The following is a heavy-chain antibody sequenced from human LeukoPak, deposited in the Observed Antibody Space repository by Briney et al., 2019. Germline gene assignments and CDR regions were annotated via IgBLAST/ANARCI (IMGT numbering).Heavy chain of an antibody. CDR1: GFTFSAYA. CDR3: ARDYGSPGDY. CDR2: TPYDGSSK. V-gene: IGHV3-30-3*01. J-gene: IGHJ4*02. D-gene: IGHD3-22*01. Sequence: PGRSLRLSCAGSGFTFSAYAMHWVRQAAGKGLEWVALTPYDGSSKYYADSVKGRFTISRDNAKNSLYLQMNSLRAEDTAVYYCARDYGSPGDYWGQGTLVTVSS.